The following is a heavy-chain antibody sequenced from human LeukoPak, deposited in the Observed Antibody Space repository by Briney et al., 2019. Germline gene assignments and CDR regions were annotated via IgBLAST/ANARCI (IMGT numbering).Heavy chain of an antibody. CDR2: IYYSGST. V-gene: IGHV4-59*01. D-gene: IGHD3-10*01. CDR3: ARGPLLLWFGELDSSYGMDV. Sequence: SETLSLTCTVSGGSLSSYYWSWIRQPPGEGLEWIGYIYYSGSTNYNPSLKSRVTISVDTSKNQFSLKLSSVTAADTAVYYCARGPLLLWFGELDSSYGMDVWGQGTTVTVSS. CDR1: GGSLSSYY. J-gene: IGHJ6*02.